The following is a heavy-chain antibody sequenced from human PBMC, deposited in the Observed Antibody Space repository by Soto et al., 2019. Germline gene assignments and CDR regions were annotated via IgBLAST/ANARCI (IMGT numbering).Heavy chain of an antibody. CDR1: GFTFSSYG. V-gene: IGHV3-30*03. Sequence: GGSLRLSCAASGFTFSSYGMHWVRQAPGKGLEWVAVISYDGSNEYYADSVKGRFTISRDNSKNTLYLQMNSLRAEDTAVYYCAAFRDSSSWYLGYWGQGTLVTVSS. CDR2: ISYDGSNE. J-gene: IGHJ4*02. D-gene: IGHD6-13*01. CDR3: AAFRDSSSWYLGY.